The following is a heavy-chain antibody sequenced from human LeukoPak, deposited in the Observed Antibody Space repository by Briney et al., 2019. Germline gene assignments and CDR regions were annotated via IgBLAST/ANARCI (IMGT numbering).Heavy chain of an antibody. Sequence: SVKVSCKASGGTFSSYGISWVRQAPGQGLEWMGGIIPIFGTANYAQKFQGRVTITADESTSTAYMELSSLRSEDTAVYYCARDLYCTNGVCPNWFDPWGQGTLVTVSS. V-gene: IGHV1-69*13. J-gene: IGHJ5*02. CDR3: ARDLYCTNGVCPNWFDP. CDR2: IIPIFGTA. D-gene: IGHD2-8*01. CDR1: GGTFSSYG.